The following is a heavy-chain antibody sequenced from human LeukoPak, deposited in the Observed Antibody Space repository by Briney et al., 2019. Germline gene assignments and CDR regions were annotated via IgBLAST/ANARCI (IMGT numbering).Heavy chain of an antibody. J-gene: IGHJ4*02. V-gene: IGHV4-4*02. CDR3: ARTPIYYFDNSGYYN. CDR2: IYHSGST. D-gene: IGHD3-22*01. Sequence: SETLSLTCAVSGGSISSSNWWSWVRQPPGKGLEWIGEIYHSGSTNYNPSLKSRVTMSIDTSKNQFSLKLTSVTAADTAVYYCARTPIYYFDNSGYYNWGQGTLVTVSS. CDR1: GGSISSSNW.